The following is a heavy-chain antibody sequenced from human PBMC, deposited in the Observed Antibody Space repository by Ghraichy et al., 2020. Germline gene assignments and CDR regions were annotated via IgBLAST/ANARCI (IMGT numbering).Heavy chain of an antibody. V-gene: IGHV3-48*02. CDR1: GFTFSSYG. Sequence: GGSLRLSCAASGFTFSSYGMNWVRQAPGKGLEWVSYISSSSSTIYYADSVKGRFTISRDDAKNSLYLQMNSLRDEDTAVYFCARPLGAGEAFYYYGMDVWGQGTTVTVSS. CDR3: ARPLGAGEAFYYYGMDV. CDR2: ISSSSSTI. D-gene: IGHD7-27*01. J-gene: IGHJ6*02.